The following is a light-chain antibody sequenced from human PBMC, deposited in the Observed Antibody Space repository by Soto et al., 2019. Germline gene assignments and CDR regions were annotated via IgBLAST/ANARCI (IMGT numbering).Light chain of an antibody. CDR3: QQYNNWPRWT. V-gene: IGKV3-15*01. Sequence: EMVMTQSPATLSVSPGERATLSCRVSQSVSSNLAWYQQKPGQAPRLLIYGASTRATGIPARFSGSGSGTEFTLTISSLQSEDFAVYYCQQYNNWPRWTFGQGTKVEIK. CDR2: GAS. J-gene: IGKJ1*01. CDR1: QSVSSN.